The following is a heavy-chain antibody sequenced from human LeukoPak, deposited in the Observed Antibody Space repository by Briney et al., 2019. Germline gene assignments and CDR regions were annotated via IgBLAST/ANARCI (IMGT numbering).Heavy chain of an antibody. J-gene: IGHJ4*02. D-gene: IGHD6-13*01. CDR3: ARETKDGVFFDY. CDR2: ITPYNGNA. V-gene: IGHV1-18*01. CDR1: GYIFTKYD. Sequence: ASVKVSCKTSGYIFTKYDISWVRQAPGQGPEWMGWITPYNGNAQSARKFEGRVTMTTDTSASTAYLELRGLKSDDTAVYYCARETKDGVFFDYWGQGTVVIVSS.